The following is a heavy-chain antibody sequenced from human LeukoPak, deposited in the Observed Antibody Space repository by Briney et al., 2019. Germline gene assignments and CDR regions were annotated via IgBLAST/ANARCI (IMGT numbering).Heavy chain of an antibody. J-gene: IGHJ6*02. V-gene: IGHV3-7*01. CDR1: GFTFSSYW. Sequence: GGSLRLSCAASGFTFSSYWMSWVRQAPGKGLEWVANIKQDGSEKYYVDSVKGRFTISRDNAKNSLYLQMNSLRAEDTAVYYCARYGKYGYGFPYYYYGMDVWGQGTTVTVSS. CDR2: IKQDGSEK. CDR3: ARYGKYGYGFPYYYYGMDV. D-gene: IGHD2-2*03.